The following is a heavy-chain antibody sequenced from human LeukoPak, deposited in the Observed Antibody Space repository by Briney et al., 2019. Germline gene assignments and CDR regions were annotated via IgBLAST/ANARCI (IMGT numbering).Heavy chain of an antibody. CDR1: GGSILDSTYY. Sequence: PSETLSLTCAVSGGSILDSTYYWAWIRQPPGKGLEWIATIFYNGNTHYNPSLKSRVTMSVDTVKNQFSLNLNSVTAADTAVYYCARQSSGYYYGWFDPRGQGTLVTVSS. V-gene: IGHV4-39*01. CDR2: IFYNGNT. J-gene: IGHJ5*02. D-gene: IGHD3-22*01. CDR3: ARQSSGYYYGWFDP.